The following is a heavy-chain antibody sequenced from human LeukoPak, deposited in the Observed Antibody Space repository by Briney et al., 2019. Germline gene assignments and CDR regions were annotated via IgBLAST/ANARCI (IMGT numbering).Heavy chain of an antibody. D-gene: IGHD4-17*01. Sequence: ASVEVSCKVSGYTLTELSMHWVRQAPGKGLEWMGGFDPEDGETIYAQKFQGRVTMTEDTSTDTAYMELSSLRSEDTAVYYCATRYGDYAWDFDYWGQGTLVTVSS. CDR3: ATRYGDYAWDFDY. CDR1: GYTLTELS. V-gene: IGHV1-24*01. CDR2: FDPEDGET. J-gene: IGHJ4*02.